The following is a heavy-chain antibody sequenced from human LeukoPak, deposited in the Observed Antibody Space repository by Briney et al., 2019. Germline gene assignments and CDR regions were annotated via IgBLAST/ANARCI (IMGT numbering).Heavy chain of an antibody. CDR2: INHSGST. CDR3: AREMVVTPGGFDP. Sequence: NPSETLSLTCAVYGGSFSGYYWSWLRQPPGKGLEWLGEINHSGSTNYNPSLKSRVTISVDTSKNQFSLKLSSVTAADTAVYYCAREMVVTPGGFDPWGQGTLVTVSS. CDR1: GGSFSGYY. V-gene: IGHV4-34*01. D-gene: IGHD2-21*02. J-gene: IGHJ5*02.